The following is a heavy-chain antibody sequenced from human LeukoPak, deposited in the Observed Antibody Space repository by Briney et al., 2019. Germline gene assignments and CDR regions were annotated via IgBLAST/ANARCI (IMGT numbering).Heavy chain of an antibody. V-gene: IGHV3-23*01. D-gene: IGHD3-22*01. J-gene: IGHJ3*02. Sequence: GGSLRLSCAASGFTFSSYAMSWVRQAPGKGLEWVSAISGSGGSTYYADSVKGRFTISRDNAKNSLYLQMNSLRAEDTAVYYCARGYYDSSGYYYKGRDAFDIWGQGTMVTVSS. CDR2: ISGSGGST. CDR1: GFTFSSYA. CDR3: ARGYYDSSGYYYKGRDAFDI.